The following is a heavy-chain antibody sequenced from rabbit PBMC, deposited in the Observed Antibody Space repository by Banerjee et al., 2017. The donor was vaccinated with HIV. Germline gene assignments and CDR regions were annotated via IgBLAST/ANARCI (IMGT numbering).Heavy chain of an antibody. CDR1: GFDLSSYYY. CDR3: AGDSGSSFSSYGMVL. Sequence: QEQLEESGGGLVKLEGSLTLTCNASGFDLSSYYYMCWVRQAPGKGLEWIACIDSGSRGFTYYASWAKGRFPISKAAATTVTLQMTSLTATDTAPYFCAGDSGSSFSSYGMVLWGQGTLVTVS. V-gene: IGHV1S45*01. D-gene: IGHD8-1*01. J-gene: IGHJ6*01. CDR2: IDSGSRGFT.